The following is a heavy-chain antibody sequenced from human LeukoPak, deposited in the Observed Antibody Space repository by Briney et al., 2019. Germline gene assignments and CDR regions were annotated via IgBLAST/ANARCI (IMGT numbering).Heavy chain of an antibody. CDR1: GFTFDDYG. CDR3: ARSTRITMDPGGDY. D-gene: IGHD3-10*01. J-gene: IGHJ4*02. V-gene: IGHV3-20*04. Sequence: GGSLRLSCAASGFTFDDYGMSWVRQAPGKGLEWVSGINWNGGSTGYADSVKGRFTISRDNAKNSLYLQMNSLRAVDTALYYCARSTRITMDPGGDYWGQGTLVTVSS. CDR2: INWNGGST.